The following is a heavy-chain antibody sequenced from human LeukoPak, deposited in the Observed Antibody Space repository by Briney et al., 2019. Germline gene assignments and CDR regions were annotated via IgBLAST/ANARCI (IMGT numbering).Heavy chain of an antibody. CDR1: GFTFSNAW. CDR2: IKSKTDGGTT. D-gene: IGHD6-13*01. V-gene: IGHV3-15*01. CDR3: TRQQLVFEY. J-gene: IGHJ4*02. Sequence: GGSLRLSCAASGFTFSNAWMSWVRQAPGKGLEWVGHIKSKTDGGTTDYAAPVKGRFTISRDDSKSSLYLQMNSLKTEDTAVYYCTRQQLVFEYWGQGTLVTVSS.